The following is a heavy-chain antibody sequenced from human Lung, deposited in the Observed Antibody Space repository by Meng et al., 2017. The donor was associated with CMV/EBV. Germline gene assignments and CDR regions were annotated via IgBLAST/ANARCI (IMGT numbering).Heavy chain of an antibody. Sequence: GGSXRLXCAASGFTFSRSAMTWVRQAPGKGLEWVSAMSSSSGSRYYADAVKGRFTISRDNSKNTLYLQMNSVRAEDTAVYFCAKSVPTIWRPMDVWAQGNXVTVSS. CDR2: MSSSSGSR. D-gene: IGHD3-9*01. CDR1: GFTFSRSA. J-gene: IGHJ6*02. V-gene: IGHV3-23*01. CDR3: AKSVPTIWRPMDV.